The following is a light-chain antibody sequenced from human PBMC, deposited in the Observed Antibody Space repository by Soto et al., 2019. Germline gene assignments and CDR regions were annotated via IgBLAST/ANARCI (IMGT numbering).Light chain of an antibody. Sequence: TQSPSSLPASVADRVTITCRASQSVSSSYLAWYQQKPGQAPRLLIYGASSRATGIPDRFSGSGSGTDFTLTISRLEPEDFAVYYCQQYGSSPSWTFGQGTKVEIK. CDR3: QQYGSSPSWT. CDR2: GAS. CDR1: QSVSSSY. J-gene: IGKJ1*01. V-gene: IGKV3-20*01.